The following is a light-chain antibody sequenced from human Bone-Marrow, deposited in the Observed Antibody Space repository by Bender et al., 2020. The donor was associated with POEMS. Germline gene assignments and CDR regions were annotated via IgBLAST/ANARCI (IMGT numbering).Light chain of an antibody. Sequence: QSALTQPASVSASPGQSITISCTGTSSDVGGYNYVSWYQQHPDKAPKLIIYDVSNRPSGVSNRFSGSKSGNTASLTISGLQAEDEGDYYCQSYDNSLGGWVFGGGTKLTVL. CDR2: DVS. V-gene: IGLV2-14*03. J-gene: IGLJ3*02. CDR3: QSYDNSLGGWV. CDR1: SSDVGGYNY.